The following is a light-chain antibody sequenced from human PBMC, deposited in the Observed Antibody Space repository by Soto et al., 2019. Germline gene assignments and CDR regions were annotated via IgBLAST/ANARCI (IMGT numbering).Light chain of an antibody. V-gene: IGLV2-11*01. CDR3: CSYAGSYSLV. CDR1: SNDVGGYNY. J-gene: IGLJ2*01. CDR2: DVD. Sequence: QSALTQPRSVSGSPGQSVTLSCTGTSNDVGGYNYVSWYQQYPGKAPTLMIYDVDKRPSGVPDRFSGSKSGNTASLIISGLQAEDEADYYCCSYAGSYSLVFGGGTKLTVL.